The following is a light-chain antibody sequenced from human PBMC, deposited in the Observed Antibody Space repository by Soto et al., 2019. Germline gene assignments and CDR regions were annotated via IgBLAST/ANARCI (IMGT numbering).Light chain of an antibody. V-gene: IGKV1-5*03. CDR1: QSISSW. CDR2: KAS. CDR3: QQYNSYSDT. J-gene: IGKJ2*01. Sequence: DIQMTQSPSTLSASVGDRVTITCRASQSISSWLAWYQQKPGKAPKLLIYKASSLESGVPSRFSCSGSGTEFTLAISSLQPDDFATYNCQQYNSYSDTFGQGTKLEIK.